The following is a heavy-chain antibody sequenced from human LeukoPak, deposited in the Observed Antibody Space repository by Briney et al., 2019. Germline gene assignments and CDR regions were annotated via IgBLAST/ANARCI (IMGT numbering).Heavy chain of an antibody. V-gene: IGHV3-72*01. D-gene: IGHD3-10*01. CDR2: SRNKANSYTT. Sequence: GGSLTLLCAASGFTLSDYHMVWVRQAPGKALEWVGRSRNKANSYTTEYAASVSGRFTISRDDSKNSLYLQMNSLKTEDTAVYYCARAYSGSRTYDYFDYWGQGTLVTVSP. CDR3: ARAYSGSRTYDYFDY. CDR1: GFTLSDYH. J-gene: IGHJ4*02.